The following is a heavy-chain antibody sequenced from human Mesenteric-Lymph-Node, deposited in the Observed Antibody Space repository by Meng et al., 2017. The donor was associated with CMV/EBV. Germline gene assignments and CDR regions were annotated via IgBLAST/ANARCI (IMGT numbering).Heavy chain of an antibody. J-gene: IGHJ2*01. D-gene: IGHD1-7*01. CDR1: GGSISSSSYY. CDR3: ARHKLELRPHPENYWYFDL. Sequence: SETLSLTCTVSGGSISSSSYYWGWIRQPPGKGLEWIGSIYYSGSTYYNPSLRSRVTISVDTSKNQFSLKLTSVTAADTAVYYCARHKLELRPHPENYWYFDLWGRGTLVTVSS. CDR2: IYYSGST. V-gene: IGHV4-39*07.